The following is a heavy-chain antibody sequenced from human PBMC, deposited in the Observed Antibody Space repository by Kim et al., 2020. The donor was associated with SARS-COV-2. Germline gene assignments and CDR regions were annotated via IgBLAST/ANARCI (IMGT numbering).Heavy chain of an antibody. CDR2: ISYDGSNK. Sequence: GGSLRLSCAASGFTFSSYGMHWVRQAPGKGLEWVAVISYDGSNKYYADSVKGRFTISRDNSKNTLYLQMNSLRAEDTAVYYCAKDGNYYGSGPLGFDYWGQGTLVTVSP. D-gene: IGHD3-10*01. J-gene: IGHJ4*02. CDR1: GFTFSSYG. V-gene: IGHV3-30*18. CDR3: AKDGNYYGSGPLGFDY.